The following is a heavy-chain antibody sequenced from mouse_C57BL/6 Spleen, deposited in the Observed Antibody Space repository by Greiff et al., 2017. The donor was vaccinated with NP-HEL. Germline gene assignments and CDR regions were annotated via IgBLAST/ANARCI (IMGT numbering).Heavy chain of an antibody. Sequence: QVQLKESGPGLVQPSQSLSITCTVSGFSLTSYGVHWVRQPPGKGLEWLGVIWSGGSTDYTAAFISRLSISKDNSKRQVFFQMNSLQADDTAIYYCAKTITTVVAPYAMDYWGQGTSVTVSS. J-gene: IGHJ4*01. CDR1: GFSLTSYG. V-gene: IGHV2-4*01. D-gene: IGHD1-1*01. CDR3: AKTITTVVAPYAMDY. CDR2: IWSGGST.